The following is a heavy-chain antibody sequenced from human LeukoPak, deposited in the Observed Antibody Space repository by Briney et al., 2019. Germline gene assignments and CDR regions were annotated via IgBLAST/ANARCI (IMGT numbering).Heavy chain of an antibody. D-gene: IGHD3-10*01. CDR1: GFTFSNYW. V-gene: IGHV3-74*03. CDR3: ARDKKSGESSEIDY. CDR2: INRDGSTT. Sequence: PGGSLRLSCAASGFTFSNYWVHWVRQAPGKGLVWVSRINRDGSTTKYADSVKGRSTVSRDNAKNTLNLQMNSLRAEDTAVYYRARDKKSGESSEIDYWGQGTLVTVSS. J-gene: IGHJ4*02.